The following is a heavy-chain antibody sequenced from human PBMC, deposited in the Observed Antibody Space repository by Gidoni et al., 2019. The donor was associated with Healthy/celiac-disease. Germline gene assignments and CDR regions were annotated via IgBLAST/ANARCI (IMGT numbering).Heavy chain of an antibody. CDR2: IYYSGST. V-gene: IGHV4-31*03. Sequence: QVQLQESGPGLVKPSQTLSLTCTFSGGSISSGGNYWSWIRQHPGKGLEWIGYIYYSGSTYYNPSLKSRVTISVDTSKNQFSLKLSSVTAADTAVYYCARGGGVATITGSLKFDYWGQGTLVTVSS. CDR1: GGSISSGGNY. CDR3: ARGGGVATITGSLKFDY. D-gene: IGHD5-12*01. J-gene: IGHJ4*02.